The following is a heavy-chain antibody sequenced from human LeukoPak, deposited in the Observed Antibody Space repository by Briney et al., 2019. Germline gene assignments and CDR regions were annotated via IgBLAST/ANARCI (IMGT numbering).Heavy chain of an antibody. CDR1: GYTFTGYY. CDR3: ARARSDSSTYYFAY. J-gene: IGHJ4*02. V-gene: IGHV1-2*02. Sequence: GASVKVSCKASGYTFTGYYIHWVRQAPGQGLEWMGWTNPYSGGTSYARKFLGRVTMTRDTSISTAYLELSRLTADDTAVYFCARARSDSSTYYFAYWGPGTLVTVSS. D-gene: IGHD6-13*01. CDR2: TNPYSGGT.